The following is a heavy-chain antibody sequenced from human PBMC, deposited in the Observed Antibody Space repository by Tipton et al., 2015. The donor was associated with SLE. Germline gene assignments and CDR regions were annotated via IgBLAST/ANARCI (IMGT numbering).Heavy chain of an antibody. V-gene: IGHV3-30-3*01. D-gene: IGHD6-19*01. J-gene: IGHJ4*02. CDR1: GFTFSSYA. Sequence: RSLRLSCAASGFTFSSYAMHWVRQAPGKGLEWVAVISYDGSNKYYADSVKGRFTISRDNSKNTLYLQMNSLRAEDTAVYYCARDRSRVAVAGYFDYWGQGTLVTVSS. CDR3: ARDRSRVAVAGYFDY. CDR2: ISYDGSNK.